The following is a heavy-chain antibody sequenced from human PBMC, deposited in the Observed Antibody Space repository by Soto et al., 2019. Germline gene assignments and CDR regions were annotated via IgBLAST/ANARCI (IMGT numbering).Heavy chain of an antibody. J-gene: IGHJ4*02. CDR2: IHGGGNSA. CDR1: GFTFSGYA. CDR3: AXXXXXXXTSXHFDY. Sequence: EVQLLESGGDLVQPGRSLRLSCAASGFTFSGYAMSWVRQAPGKGLEWVSVIHGGGNSAYYADSVKGRFTISRDNSKXXXXXXXXXXXXXXXXXXXXAXXXXXXXTSXHFDYWGQGTLVTVSS. V-gene: IGHV3-23*01.